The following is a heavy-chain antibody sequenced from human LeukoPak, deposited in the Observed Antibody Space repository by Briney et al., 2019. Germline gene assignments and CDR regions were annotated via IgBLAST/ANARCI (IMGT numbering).Heavy chain of an antibody. CDR1: GGTFSSYC. CDR2: IIPIRGIA. Sequence: SVKVSCKASGGTFSSYCISWVRQAPGQGLEWMGRIIPIRGIANYAQKFQGRVTITADKSTSTAYMELSSLRSEDTAVYYCARVDGTTVTPYYYYCMDVWGQGTTVTVSS. D-gene: IGHD4-17*01. V-gene: IGHV1-69*04. CDR3: ARVDGTTVTPYYYYCMDV. J-gene: IGHJ6*02.